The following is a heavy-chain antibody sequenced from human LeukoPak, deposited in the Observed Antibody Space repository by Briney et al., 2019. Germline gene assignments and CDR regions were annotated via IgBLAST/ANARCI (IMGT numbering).Heavy chain of an antibody. Sequence: SQTLSLTCTVAGGSISSGSYYWSWIRQPAGKGLEWIGRIYTSGSTNYNPSLKSRVTISVDTSKNHFSLKLSSVTAADTAVYYCARDSTAMVTAFDYWGQGTLVTVSS. J-gene: IGHJ4*02. CDR1: GGSISSGSYY. D-gene: IGHD5-18*01. V-gene: IGHV4-61*02. CDR2: IYTSGST. CDR3: ARDSTAMVTAFDY.